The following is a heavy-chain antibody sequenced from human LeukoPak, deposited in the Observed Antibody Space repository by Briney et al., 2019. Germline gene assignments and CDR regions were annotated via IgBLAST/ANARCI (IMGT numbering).Heavy chain of an antibody. CDR3: ARDKKGYNYGYAGVYYFDY. V-gene: IGHV1-69*13. D-gene: IGHD5-18*01. J-gene: IGHJ4*02. CDR1: GGTFSSYA. Sequence: SVKVSCKASGGTFSSYAISWVRQAPGQGLEWMGGIIPIFGTANYAQKFQGRVTITADESTSTAYMELSSLRSEDTAVYYCARDKKGYNYGYAGVYYFDYWGQGTLVTVSS. CDR2: IIPIFGTA.